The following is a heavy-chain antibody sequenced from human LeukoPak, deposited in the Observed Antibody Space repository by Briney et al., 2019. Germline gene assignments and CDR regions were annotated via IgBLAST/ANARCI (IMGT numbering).Heavy chain of an antibody. CDR1: GGSISSGDYY. D-gene: IGHD1-26*01. J-gene: IGHJ4*02. CDR3: ARGSGSGSYSD. Sequence: SETLSLTCTVSGGSISSGDYYWSWIRQPPGKGLEWTGYIYYSGSTYYNPSLKSRVTISVDTSKNQFSLKLSSVTAADTAVYYCARGSGSGSYSDWGQGTLVTVSS. CDR2: IYYSGST. V-gene: IGHV4-30-4*01.